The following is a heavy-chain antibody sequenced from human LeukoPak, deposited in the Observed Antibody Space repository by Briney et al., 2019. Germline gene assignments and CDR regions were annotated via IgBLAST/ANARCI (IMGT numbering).Heavy chain of an antibody. V-gene: IGHV3-48*01. CDR1: GFTFSSYS. J-gene: IGHJ4*02. CDR2: ISSSSSTI. Sequence: GGSLRLSCAASGFTFSSYSMNWVRQAPGKGLEWVSYISSSSSTIYYADSVKGRFTISRDNAKNSLYLQMNSLRAEDTAVYYCANTYYYDSSTCGWGQGTLVIVSS. D-gene: IGHD3-22*01. CDR3: ANTYYYDSSTCG.